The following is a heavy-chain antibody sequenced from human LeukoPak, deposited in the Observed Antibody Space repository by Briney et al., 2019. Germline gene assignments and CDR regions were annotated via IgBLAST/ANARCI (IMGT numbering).Heavy chain of an antibody. CDR2: ISGSGGST. D-gene: IGHD5-18*01. V-gene: IGHV3-23*01. Sequence: GGSLRLSCAASGFTFSSYAMSWVRQAPGEGLEWVSAISGSGGSTYYADSVKGRFTISRDNSKNTLYLQMNSLRAEDTAVYYCAKGYSYGLYYFDYWGQGTLVTVSS. CDR3: AKGYSYGLYYFDY. J-gene: IGHJ4*02. CDR1: GFTFSSYA.